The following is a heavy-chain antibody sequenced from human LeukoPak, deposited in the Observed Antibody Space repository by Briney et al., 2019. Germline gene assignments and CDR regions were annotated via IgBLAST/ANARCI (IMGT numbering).Heavy chain of an antibody. J-gene: IGHJ4*02. D-gene: IGHD5-12*01. CDR3: ARGRYSGYH. V-gene: IGHV1-69*04. CDR2: IIPIFPKT. CDR1: GDTFGNYA. Sequence: SVKVSCKASGDTFGNYAINWVRQAPGQGLEWMGRIIPIFPKTDYAQKFQGRLTITADKSTSTAYLELSNLSSKDTAVYYCARGRYSGYHWGQGTLVTVSS.